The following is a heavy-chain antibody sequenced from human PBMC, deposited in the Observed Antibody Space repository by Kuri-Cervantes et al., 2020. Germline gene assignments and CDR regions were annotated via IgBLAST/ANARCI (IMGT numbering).Heavy chain of an antibody. J-gene: IGHJ5*02. Sequence: LSLTCAASGFTFSDYYMSWIRQAPGKGLEWVSYISSSGSTTYYADSVKGRFTISRDNSKNTLYLQMSSLRAEDTAVYYCAKGSIAVAPWGQGTLVTVSS. CDR2: ISSSGSTT. CDR1: GFTFSDYY. D-gene: IGHD6-19*01. V-gene: IGHV3-11*01. CDR3: AKGSIAVAP.